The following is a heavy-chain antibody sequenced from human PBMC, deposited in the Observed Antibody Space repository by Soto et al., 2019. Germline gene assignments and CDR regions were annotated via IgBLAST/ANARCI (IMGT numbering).Heavy chain of an antibody. CDR2: MYKAGSI. D-gene: IGHD3-22*01. CDR3: ARSYYDRSGYAVDP. CDR1: GASISNDY. J-gene: IGHJ5*02. V-gene: IGHV4-4*09. Sequence: SETLSLTCRVSGASISNDYWSWIRQPPGKRLEWIGYMYKAGSINYNPSLKSRVTLSVDTSKNQFSLNLTSVTAADTAVYYCARSYYDRSGYAVDPWGQGTLVTVSS.